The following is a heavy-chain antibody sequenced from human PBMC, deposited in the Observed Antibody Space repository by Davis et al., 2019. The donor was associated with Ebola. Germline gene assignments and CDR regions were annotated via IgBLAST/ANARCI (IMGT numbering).Heavy chain of an antibody. D-gene: IGHD2-2*01. V-gene: IGHV4-34*01. J-gene: IGHJ6*02. CDR3: ARDIEVVPATYGMDV. CDR1: GGSFSGYY. Sequence: SETLSLTCAVYGGSFSGYYWSWIRQPPGKGLEWIGEINHSGSTNYNPSLKSRVTISVDTSKNQFSLKLSSVTAADTAVYYCARDIEVVPATYGMDVWGQGTTVTVSS. CDR2: INHSGST.